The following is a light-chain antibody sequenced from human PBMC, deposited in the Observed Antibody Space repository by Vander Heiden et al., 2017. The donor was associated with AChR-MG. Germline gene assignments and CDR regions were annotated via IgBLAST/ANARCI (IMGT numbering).Light chain of an antibody. J-gene: IGLJ3*02. CDR3: QAWDSSTWV. CDR1: KLGDKY. Sequence: SYELTQLPSVSVSPGPTASITCSGEKLGDKYACWCQTKPGKSPVLVIYQNRKRPSGIPERFSGSNSGNTATLTISGTQAMDEADYYCQAWDSSTWVFGGGTKLTVL. V-gene: IGLV3-1*01. CDR2: QNR.